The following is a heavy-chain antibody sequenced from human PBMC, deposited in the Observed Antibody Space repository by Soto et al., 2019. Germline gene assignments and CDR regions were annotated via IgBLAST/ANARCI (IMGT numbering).Heavy chain of an antibody. CDR1: GGSISSYY. D-gene: IGHD4-17*01. J-gene: IGHJ6*03. Sequence: SETLSLTCTVSGGSISSYYWSWIRQPPGKGLEWIGYIYYSGSTNYNPSLKSRVTISVDTSKNQFSLKLSSVTAADTAVYYCAATVYYYYYMVVWGKGTTVTVSS. V-gene: IGHV4-59*01. CDR3: AATVYYYYYMVV. CDR2: IYYSGST.